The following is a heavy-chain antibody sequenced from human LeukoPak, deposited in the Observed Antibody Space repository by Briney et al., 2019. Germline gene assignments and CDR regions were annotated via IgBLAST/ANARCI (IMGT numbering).Heavy chain of an antibody. V-gene: IGHV1-2*02. CDR2: INPNSGGT. Sequence: GASVKVSCKASGYTFTGYYMHWVRQAPGQGLEWMGWINPNSGGTNYAQKFQGRVTMTRDTSISTAYMELSRLRSDDTAVYYCASHFNYYDSSGYFSHFDYWGQGTLVTVSS. CDR1: GYTFTGYY. CDR3: ASHFNYYDSSGYFSHFDY. J-gene: IGHJ4*02. D-gene: IGHD3-22*01.